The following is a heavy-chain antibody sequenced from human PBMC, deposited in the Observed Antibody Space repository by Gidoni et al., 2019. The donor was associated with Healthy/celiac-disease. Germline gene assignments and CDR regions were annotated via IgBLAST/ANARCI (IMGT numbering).Heavy chain of an antibody. D-gene: IGHD3-22*01. J-gene: IGHJ4*02. CDR2: INNSGST. CDR1: CWSFSGYY. V-gene: IGHV4-34*01. Sequence: HVQLQQWGAGLLQPSETLSLPCAFYCWSFSGYYRSWIRQPPGKGLEWIGEINNSGSTNYKPSLKSRVTISVDTSKNQFSMKLSDVTAADTAVYYCARGRRNYYDSSGYYEAIDYWGQGTLVTVSS. CDR3: ARGRRNYYDSSGYYEAIDY.